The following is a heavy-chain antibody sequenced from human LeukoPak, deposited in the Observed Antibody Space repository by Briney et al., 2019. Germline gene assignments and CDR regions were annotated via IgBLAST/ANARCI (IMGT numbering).Heavy chain of an antibody. Sequence: SETLSLTCTVSGGSISNYYWNWIRQPPGKGLELIGYIYYSGTTNYNPSLKSRVSMSVDTSKNQFSLTLSSVTAADTAVYYCARVARCTSCFDVDYWGQGTLVTVSS. V-gene: IGHV4-59*08. CDR1: GGSISNYY. J-gene: IGHJ4*02. CDR3: ARVARCTSCFDVDY. D-gene: IGHD2-2*01. CDR2: IYYSGTT.